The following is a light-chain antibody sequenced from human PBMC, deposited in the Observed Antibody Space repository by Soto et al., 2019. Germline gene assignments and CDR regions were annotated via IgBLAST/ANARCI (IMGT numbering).Light chain of an antibody. Sequence: QSVLTQPPSASGSPGQSVTISCTGTRSDVGGYNYVSWYQQHPGKAPKLMIYEVSKRPSGVPDRFSGSKSGNTASLTVSGLQAVDEADYYCSSYAGSTLGFGTGTKVTVL. CDR1: RSDVGGYNY. CDR2: EVS. V-gene: IGLV2-8*01. J-gene: IGLJ1*01. CDR3: SSYAGSTLG.